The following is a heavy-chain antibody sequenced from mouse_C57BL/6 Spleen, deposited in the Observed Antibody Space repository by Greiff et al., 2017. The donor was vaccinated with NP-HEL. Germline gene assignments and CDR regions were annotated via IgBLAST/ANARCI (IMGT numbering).Heavy chain of an antibody. J-gene: IGHJ3*01. CDR1: GFNIKDDY. CDR3: TTPCDYYGSSYVFAY. V-gene: IGHV14-4*01. Sequence: EVQVVESGAELVRPGASVKLSCTASGFNIKDDYMHWVKQRPEQGLEWIGWIDPENGDTEYASKFQGKATITADTSSNTAYLQLSSLTSEDTAVYYCTTPCDYYGSSYVFAYWGQGTLVTVSA. CDR2: IDPENGDT. D-gene: IGHD1-1*01.